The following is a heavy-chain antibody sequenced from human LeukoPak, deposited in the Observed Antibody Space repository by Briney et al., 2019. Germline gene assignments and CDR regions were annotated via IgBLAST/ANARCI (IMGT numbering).Heavy chain of an antibody. CDR2: IGGSGGST. V-gene: IGHV3-23*01. Sequence: GGSLRLSCAASGFTFSNYAMSWVRQAPGKGLEWVSAIGGSGGSTYYADSVKGRFTISRDNSKNTLYLQMSSLRSEDTAVYYCATVRQRQWLVRGYYFDYWGQGTLVTVSS. J-gene: IGHJ4*02. CDR3: ATVRQRQWLVRGYYFDY. D-gene: IGHD6-19*01. CDR1: GFTFSNYA.